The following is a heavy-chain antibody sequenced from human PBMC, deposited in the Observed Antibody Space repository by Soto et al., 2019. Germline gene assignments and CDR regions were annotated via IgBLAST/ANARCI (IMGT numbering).Heavy chain of an antibody. CDR2: IYYSGST. D-gene: IGHD4-17*01. V-gene: IGHV4-39*01. CDR1: GGSISSSTYY. CDR3: ARSMTGRLLDY. Sequence: SETLSLTCTVSGGSISSSTYYWGWIRQPPGKGLEWIGTIYYSGSTYYNPSLKSRVTISVDTSKNQFSLKLSSVTAADTAMYYCARSMTGRLLDYWGQGTLVTVSS. J-gene: IGHJ4*02.